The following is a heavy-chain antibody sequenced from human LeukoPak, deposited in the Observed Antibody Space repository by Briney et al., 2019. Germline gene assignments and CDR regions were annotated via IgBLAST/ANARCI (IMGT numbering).Heavy chain of an antibody. CDR1: GYTFTSYG. J-gene: IGHJ4*02. CDR2: ISAYNGNT. D-gene: IGHD3-3*01. CDR3: ARDLRRYDFWSGYLYYFDY. Sequence: ASVKVSCKASGYTFTSYGISWVRQAPGQGLEWMGWISAYNGNTNYAQKLQGRVTMTTDTSTSTAYMELRSLRSDDTAVYYCARDLRRYDFWSGYLYYFDYWGQGTLVTVSS. V-gene: IGHV1-18*01.